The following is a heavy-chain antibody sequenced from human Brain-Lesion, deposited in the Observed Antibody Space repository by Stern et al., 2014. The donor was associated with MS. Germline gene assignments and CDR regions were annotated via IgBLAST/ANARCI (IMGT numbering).Heavy chain of an antibody. J-gene: IGHJ5*02. CDR1: GFPFSSYW. CDR3: ARGSDT. Sequence: EVQLVESGGGLVQPGGSLRLSFAASGFPFSSYWMNWVRQAPGKGLEWVANIKEDGSETYYVDSVKGRFTISRDNAKNSLYLQMNSLRAEDTAVYYCARGSDTWGQGTLVTVSS. D-gene: IGHD2-15*01. CDR2: IKEDGSET. V-gene: IGHV3-7*01.